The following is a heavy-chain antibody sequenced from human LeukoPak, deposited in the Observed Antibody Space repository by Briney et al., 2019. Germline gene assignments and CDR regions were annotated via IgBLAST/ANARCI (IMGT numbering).Heavy chain of an antibody. CDR3: AREHTIAATGTHWFAP. CDR1: GFTFSRYG. CDR2: MWYDGSNE. Sequence: GGSLRLSCAASGFTFSRYGMHWLRQAPGTGLEWVAVMWYDGSNEAYADSVRGRFTISRDNSENRLYLQMSSLRVEDTAVYYCAREHTIAATGTHWFAPWGQGTLVTVSS. V-gene: IGHV3-33*01. J-gene: IGHJ5*02. D-gene: IGHD6-13*01.